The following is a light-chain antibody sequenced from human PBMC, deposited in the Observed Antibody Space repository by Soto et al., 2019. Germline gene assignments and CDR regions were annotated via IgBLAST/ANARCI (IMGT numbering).Light chain of an antibody. V-gene: IGLV1-51*01. CDR1: SSNIGNNY. CDR3: GTWDSSLSAYV. CDR2: ANN. J-gene: IGLJ1*01. Sequence: QSVLTQPPSVSAAPGQKVTISCSGSSSNIGNNYVSWYQQLPGTAPRLLICANNKRPSGISDRFSGSKSDTSATLGITGLQTGDEADYYCGTWDSSLSAYVFGTGTKVTVL.